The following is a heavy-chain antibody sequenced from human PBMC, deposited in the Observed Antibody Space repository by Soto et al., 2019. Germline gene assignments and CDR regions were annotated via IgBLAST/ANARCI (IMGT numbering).Heavy chain of an antibody. D-gene: IGHD3-16*01. Sequence: ASVKVSCKASGYTFNGYYMHWVRQAPGQGLEWMGWINPNSGGTNYAQKFQGWVTMTRDTSISTAYMELSRLRSDDTALYYCARGGRQWLNAFDIWRQGTMVTVSS. CDR3: ARGGRQWLNAFDI. V-gene: IGHV1-2*04. J-gene: IGHJ3*02. CDR1: GYTFNGYY. CDR2: INPNSGGT.